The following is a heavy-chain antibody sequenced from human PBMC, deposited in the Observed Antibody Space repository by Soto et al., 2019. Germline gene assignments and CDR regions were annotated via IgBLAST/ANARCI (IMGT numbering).Heavy chain of an antibody. Sequence: GGSLRLSCAASGFTFSSYWMHWVRQAPGKGLVWVSRINSDGSSTSYADSVKGRFTISRDNAKNTLYLQMNSLRAEDTAVYYCARSNCGGDCYSYYYYYGMDVWGQGTTVTVSS. J-gene: IGHJ6*02. CDR2: INSDGSST. D-gene: IGHD2-21*02. V-gene: IGHV3-74*01. CDR1: GFTFSSYW. CDR3: ARSNCGGDCYSYYYYYGMDV.